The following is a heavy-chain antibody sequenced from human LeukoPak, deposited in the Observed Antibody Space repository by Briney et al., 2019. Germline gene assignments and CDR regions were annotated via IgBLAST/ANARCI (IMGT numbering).Heavy chain of an antibody. CDR1: GFTFSSYW. J-gene: IGHJ4*02. V-gene: IGHV3-7*01. CDR2: IKQDGSEK. CDR3: ARGFPYYDILTGYSTTILFDH. Sequence: PGGSLRLSCAASGFTFSSYWMSWVRQAPGKGLEWVANIKQDGSEKYYVDSVKGRFTISRDNAKNSLYLQMNSLRAEDTAVYYCARGFPYYDILTGYSTTILFDHWGQGTLVTVSS. D-gene: IGHD3-9*01.